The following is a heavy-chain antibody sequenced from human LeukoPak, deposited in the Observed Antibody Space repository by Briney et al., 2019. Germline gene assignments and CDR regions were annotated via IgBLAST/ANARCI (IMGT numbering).Heavy chain of an antibody. CDR3: ASQPRETKPNWFDP. CDR2: IYYSGST. CDR1: GGSISSSSYY. J-gene: IGHJ5*02. D-gene: IGHD1/OR15-1a*01. Sequence: KPSETLSLTCTVSGGSISSSSYYWGWIRQPPGKGLEWIGSIYYSGSTYYNPSLKSRVTISVDTSKNQFSLKLSTVTAADTALYYCASQPRETKPNWFDPWGQGTLVTVSS. V-gene: IGHV4-39*01.